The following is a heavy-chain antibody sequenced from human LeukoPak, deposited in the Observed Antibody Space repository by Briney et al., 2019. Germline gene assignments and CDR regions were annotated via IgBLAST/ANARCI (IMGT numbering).Heavy chain of an antibody. CDR3: TRGTATGDDH. V-gene: IGHV3-74*01. CDR2: INSDKSSI. J-gene: IGHJ4*02. CDR1: GFTFSSYW. D-gene: IGHD7-27*01. Sequence: GGSLRLSCAASGFTFSSYWMYWVRQAPGKGLVWVSRINSDKSSISYADSVKGRFTISRDNAKNTLYLQMNSLRAEDTAVYYCTRGTATGDDHWGQGTLVTVSS.